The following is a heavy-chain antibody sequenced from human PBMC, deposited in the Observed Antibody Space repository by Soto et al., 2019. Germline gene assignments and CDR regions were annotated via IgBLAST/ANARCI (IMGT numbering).Heavy chain of an antibody. CDR3: ARDWGGSSAHFNY. J-gene: IGHJ4*02. CDR2: ISSSSSYI. Sequence: EVQLVESGGGLVKPGGSLRLSCAASGFTFSSYSMNWVRQAPGKGLEWVSSISSSSSYIYYADSVKGRFTISRDNAKNSLYLQMNSLRAEDTAVYYCARDWGGSSAHFNYWGQGTLVTVSS. CDR1: GFTFSSYS. V-gene: IGHV3-21*01. D-gene: IGHD6-6*01.